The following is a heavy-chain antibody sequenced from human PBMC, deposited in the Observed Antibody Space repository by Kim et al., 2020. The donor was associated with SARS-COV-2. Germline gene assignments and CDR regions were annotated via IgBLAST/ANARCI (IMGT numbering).Heavy chain of an antibody. V-gene: IGHV3-23*01. Sequence: STYYADAVKGRFTISRDNSKNTLYLQMNSLRAEDTAVYYCAKDGGGDDYWGQGTLVTVSS. CDR2: ST. D-gene: IGHD2-21*02. J-gene: IGHJ4*02. CDR3: AKDGGGDDY.